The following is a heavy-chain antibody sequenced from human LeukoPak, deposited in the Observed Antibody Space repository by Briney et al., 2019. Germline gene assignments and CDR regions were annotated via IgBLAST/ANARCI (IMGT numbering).Heavy chain of an antibody. D-gene: IGHD1-26*01. V-gene: IGHV1-18*04. CDR2: ISAHNGDT. J-gene: IGHJ4*02. CDR1: GYTFTSYY. Sequence: ASVKASCKASGYTFTSYYIHWVRQAPGQGLEWMGWISAHNGDTNYAQKFQGRVSMTTDTSTSTGYMELRSLTSDDTAVYYCARDLKRTVGATTTSDYWGQGTLVTVSS. CDR3: ARDLKRTVGATTTSDY.